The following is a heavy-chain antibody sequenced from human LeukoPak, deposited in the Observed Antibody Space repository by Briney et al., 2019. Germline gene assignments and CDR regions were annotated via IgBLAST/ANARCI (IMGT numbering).Heavy chain of an antibody. Sequence: GASVKVSCKASGGTFSSYAMQWVRQARGQRLEWIGWIVVGSGNTNYAQKFQERVTITRDMSTSTAYMELSSLRSEDTAVYYCAVVGLLGTFDIWGQGTMVTVSS. CDR2: IVVGSGNT. CDR3: AVVGLLGTFDI. CDR1: GGTFSSYA. D-gene: IGHD1-26*01. J-gene: IGHJ3*02. V-gene: IGHV1-58*02.